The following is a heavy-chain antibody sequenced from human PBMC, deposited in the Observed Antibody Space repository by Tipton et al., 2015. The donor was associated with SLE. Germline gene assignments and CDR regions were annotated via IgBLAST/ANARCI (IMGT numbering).Heavy chain of an antibody. J-gene: IGHJ4*02. CDR3: AKDDWGSSWSSFEY. CDR2: ISWNSGTI. CDR1: GFTFEDYA. V-gene: IGHV3-9*01. Sequence: SLRLSCAASGFTFEDYAMHWVRQAPGKGLEWVSGISWNSGTIVYADSVEGRFTITRDNAKNSLYLEMNSLRADDTAFYYCAKDDWGSSWSSFEYWGQGTLVTVSS. D-gene: IGHD6-13*01.